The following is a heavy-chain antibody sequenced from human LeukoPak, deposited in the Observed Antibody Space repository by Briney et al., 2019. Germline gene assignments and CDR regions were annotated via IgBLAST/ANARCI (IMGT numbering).Heavy chain of an antibody. CDR3: ARSGGDRVEMPTIIDY. V-gene: IGHV4-59*01. J-gene: IGHJ4*02. Sequence: SETLSLTCTFSGGSSSSYYWSWIRQPPGKGLEWIGYIYYSGSTNYSPSLKSRVSILVDTSKNQFSLRLSSVTAADTAAYYCARSGGDRVEMPTIIDYWGQGTLVTVSS. CDR2: IYYSGST. CDR1: GGSSSSYY. D-gene: IGHD5-24*01.